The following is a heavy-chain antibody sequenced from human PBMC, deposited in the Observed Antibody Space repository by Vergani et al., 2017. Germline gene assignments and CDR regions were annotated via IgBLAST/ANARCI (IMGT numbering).Heavy chain of an antibody. CDR2: IYSDGSST. D-gene: IGHD4-11*01. J-gene: IGHJ3*02. Sequence: EVQLVESGGGVVQPGGSLKLSCAASGFTFSSYAMSWVRQAPGKGLEWVSVIYSDGSSTYYADSVKGRFTISRDNSKNTLYLQMNSLRAEDTAVYYCAKGYLDYSNYVPFDIWGQGTMVTVSS. CDR3: AKGYLDYSNYVPFDI. V-gene: IGHV3-23*03. CDR1: GFTFSSYA.